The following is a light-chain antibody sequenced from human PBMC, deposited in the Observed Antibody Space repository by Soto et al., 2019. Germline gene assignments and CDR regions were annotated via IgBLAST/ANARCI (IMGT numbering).Light chain of an antibody. CDR3: QKYSHAPLT. J-gene: IGKJ4*01. Sequence: DIQMTQSPSSLSASVGDKVTITCRASEDISHYLAWYQQKPGKVPSLLIFAASKLHSEVPSRFSGSGSGTDFTLPISSLQPDDAATYYCQKYSHAPLTFGGGTKVEIK. CDR1: EDISHY. CDR2: AAS. V-gene: IGKV1-27*01.